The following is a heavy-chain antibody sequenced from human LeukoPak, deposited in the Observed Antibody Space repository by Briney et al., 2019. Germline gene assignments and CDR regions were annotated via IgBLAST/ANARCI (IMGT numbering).Heavy chain of an antibody. J-gene: IGHJ5*02. CDR3: ARGGYYGSGNDFRFDP. D-gene: IGHD3-10*01. CDR2: IHYTGST. CDR1: GYSINDDY. V-gene: IGHV4-61*08. Sequence: SETLSLTCTVSGYSINDDYSWGWIRQPPGKGLEWIGYIHYTGSTNYNPSLKSRVTISVETSKNQFSLKLKSVTAADTAVYYCARGGYYGSGNDFRFDPWGQGTLVTVSS.